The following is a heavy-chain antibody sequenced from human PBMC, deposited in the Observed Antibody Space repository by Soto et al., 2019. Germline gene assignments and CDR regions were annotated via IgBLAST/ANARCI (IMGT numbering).Heavy chain of an antibody. D-gene: IGHD3-9*01. V-gene: IGHV4-30-4*01. CDR2: IYYSGST. CDR3: ARDYDILTGYYAHYYGMDV. J-gene: IGHJ6*02. Sequence: SETLSLTCTVSGGSISSGDYYWSWIRQPPGKGLEWIGYIYYSGSTYYNPSLKSRVTISVDTSKNQFSLKLSSVTAADTAVYYCARDYDILTGYYAHYYGMDVWGQGTTVTVSS. CDR1: GGSISSGDYY.